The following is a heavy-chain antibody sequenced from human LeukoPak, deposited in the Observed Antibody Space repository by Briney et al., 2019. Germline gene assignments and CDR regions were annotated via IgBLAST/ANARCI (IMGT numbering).Heavy chain of an antibody. Sequence: KTSETLSLTCTVSGGSISSYYWSWIRQPPGKGLEWIGYIYYSGSTNYNPSLKSRVTISVDTSKNQFSLKLSSVTAADTAVYYCARDATGSGYLDCWGQGTLVTVSS. CDR3: ARDATGSGYLDC. D-gene: IGHD3-3*01. J-gene: IGHJ4*02. CDR2: IYYSGST. V-gene: IGHV4-59*01. CDR1: GGSISSYY.